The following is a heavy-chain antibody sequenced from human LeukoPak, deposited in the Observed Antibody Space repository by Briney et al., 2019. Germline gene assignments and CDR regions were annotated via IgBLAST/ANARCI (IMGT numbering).Heavy chain of an antibody. D-gene: IGHD3-10*01. CDR2: ISAYNGYT. Sequence: ASVKVSCKASGYTFTSYGISWVRQAPGQGLEWTGWISAYNGYTNYAQKLQGRVTMTTDTSTSTAYMELRSLRSDDTAVYYCARDQGYYGSGLYWGQGTLVTVSS. J-gene: IGHJ4*02. CDR3: ARDQGYYGSGLY. CDR1: GYTFTSYG. V-gene: IGHV1-18*01.